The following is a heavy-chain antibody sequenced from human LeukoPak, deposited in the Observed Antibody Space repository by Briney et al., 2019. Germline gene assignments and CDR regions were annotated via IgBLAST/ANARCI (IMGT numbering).Heavy chain of an antibody. V-gene: IGHV4-39*01. CDR2: IHYRINT. Sequence: SETLSLTCTVSGASISSNHYWAWIRPPPGMGLEWIGSIHYRINTYYNPSLKSRLTISIDTSKNQFSLRLSSVTAADTAVYYCARYEEEDGYNAKTIDYWGQGTLVTVSS. D-gene: IGHD5-24*01. CDR1: GASISSNHY. J-gene: IGHJ4*02. CDR3: ARYEEEDGYNAKTIDY.